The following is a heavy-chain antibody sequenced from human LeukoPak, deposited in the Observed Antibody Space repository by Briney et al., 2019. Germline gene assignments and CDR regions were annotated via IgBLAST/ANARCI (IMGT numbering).Heavy chain of an antibody. Sequence: ASVMVSCKASGYTFTSYDINWVRQATGQGLEWMGWMNPNSGNTGSAQRFQGRITMTRDTSISTAYMELSSLRFEDTAVYYCARGPLVRLPSSFDPWGQGTLVTVSS. CDR3: ARGPLVRLPSSFDP. V-gene: IGHV1-8*01. CDR1: GYTFTSYD. CDR2: MNPNSGNT. D-gene: IGHD3-16*02. J-gene: IGHJ5*02.